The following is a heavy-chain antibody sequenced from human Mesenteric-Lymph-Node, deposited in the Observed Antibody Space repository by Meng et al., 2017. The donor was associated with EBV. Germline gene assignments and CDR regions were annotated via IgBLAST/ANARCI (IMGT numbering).Heavy chain of an antibody. D-gene: IGHD6-19*01. J-gene: IGHJ4*01. CDR2: IGESGGHI. CDR1: GFTFSTYA. Sequence: EVQLVESGGXLVKPGGSXRLSCAASGFTFSTYAMNWVRQAPGKGLDWVSSIGESGGHIYYADSLRGRFTISRDNAKNSLYLQMNSLRAEDTAVYYCAREKAVDGSYFDYWGHGTLVTVSS. V-gene: IGHV3-21*01. CDR3: AREKAVDGSYFDY.